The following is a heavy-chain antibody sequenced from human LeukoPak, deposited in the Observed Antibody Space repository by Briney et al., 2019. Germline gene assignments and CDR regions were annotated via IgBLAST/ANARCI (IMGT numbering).Heavy chain of an antibody. CDR3: ARAASYYGSGSYYKGNWFDP. D-gene: IGHD3-10*01. J-gene: IGHJ5*02. CDR2: IYYSGST. V-gene: IGHV4-39*07. CDR1: GGSISSNKYY. Sequence: SETLSLTCTVSGGSISSNKYYWGWIRQPPGKGLEWIGSIYYSGSTYYNPSLKSRVTISVDTSKNQFSLKLSSVTAADTAVYYCARAASYYGSGSYYKGNWFDPWGQGTLVTVSS.